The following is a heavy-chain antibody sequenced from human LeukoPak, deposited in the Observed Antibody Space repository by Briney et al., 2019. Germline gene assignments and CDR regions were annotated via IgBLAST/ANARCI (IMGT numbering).Heavy chain of an antibody. CDR2: INPSGGST. CDR3: ARVRGFWAFDY. J-gene: IGHJ4*02. V-gene: IGHV1-46*01. D-gene: IGHD2-2*03. Sequence: GASVKVSCKTSGYTFTIYYMHWVRQAPGQGLEWMGIINPSGGSTSYAQKFQGRVTMTRDTSTSTVYMELSSLRSEDTAVYYCARVRGFWAFDYWGQGTLVTVSS. CDR1: GYTFTIYY.